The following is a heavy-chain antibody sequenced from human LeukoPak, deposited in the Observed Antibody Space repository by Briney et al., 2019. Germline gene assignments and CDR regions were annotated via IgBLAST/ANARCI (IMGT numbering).Heavy chain of an antibody. Sequence: PGRSLRLSCAASGFTFSSYAMHWVRQAPGKGLEWVAVISYDGSNKYYADSVKGRFTVSRDNSKNTLYLQMNSLRAEDTAVYYCAREDGSGSYPGYYYGMDVWGQGTTVTVSS. CDR1: GFTFSSYA. CDR2: ISYDGSNK. D-gene: IGHD3-10*01. CDR3: AREDGSGSYPGYYYGMDV. J-gene: IGHJ6*02. V-gene: IGHV3-30*14.